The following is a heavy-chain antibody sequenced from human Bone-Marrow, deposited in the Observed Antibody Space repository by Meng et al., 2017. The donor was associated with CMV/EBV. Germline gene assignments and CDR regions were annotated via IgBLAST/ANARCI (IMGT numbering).Heavy chain of an antibody. D-gene: IGHD3-22*01. J-gene: IGHJ4*02. V-gene: IGHV1-2*02. CDR3: ARSDSSGSGGDY. Sequence: ASVKVSCKASGYTFTGYYMHWVRQAPGQGLEWMGWINHNSGGTNDAQKFQGRVTMTRDTSISTAYMELSRLRYDDTAVYYCARSDSSGSGGDYWGQGTLVTVSS. CDR1: GYTFTGYY. CDR2: INHNSGGT.